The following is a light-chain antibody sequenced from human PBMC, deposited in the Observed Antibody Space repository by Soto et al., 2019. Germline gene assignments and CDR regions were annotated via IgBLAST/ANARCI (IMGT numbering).Light chain of an antibody. CDR2: GAS. J-gene: IGKJ4*01. V-gene: IGKV3-20*01. CDR3: QQYGSSSLT. CDR1: QSVSSSS. Sequence: IVLTQSPGTLSLSPGERATLSCRASQSVSSSSLAWYQQKPGQAPRLLIYGASSRATGIPDRFSGSGSGTDFTLTISRLEPEDFAVYYCQQYGSSSLTFGGGTKV.